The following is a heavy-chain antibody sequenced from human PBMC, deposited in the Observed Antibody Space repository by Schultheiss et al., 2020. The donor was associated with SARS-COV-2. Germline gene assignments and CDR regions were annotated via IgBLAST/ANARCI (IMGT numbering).Heavy chain of an antibody. CDR1: GGSVSRSGYY. Sequence: SETLSLTCSVSGGSVSRSGYYWGWIRQPPGKGLEWIGYIYYSGNTNYNPSLKSRVTISADTSKNHFSLRLTSVTAADTAVYYCARDRTVLGYDSSGYDRYYFFGMDVWGPGTTVTVSS. J-gene: IGHJ6*02. V-gene: IGHV4-61*03. CDR2: IYYSGNT. D-gene: IGHD3-22*01. CDR3: ARDRTVLGYDSSGYDRYYFFGMDV.